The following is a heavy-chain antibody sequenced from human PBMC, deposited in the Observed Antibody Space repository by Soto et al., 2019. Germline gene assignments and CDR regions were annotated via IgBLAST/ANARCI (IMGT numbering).Heavy chain of an antibody. CDR1: GYSFTSYW. V-gene: IGHV5-51*01. J-gene: IGHJ6*02. Sequence: AGSLKIPCRGSGYSFTSYWIGWVRQMPGKGLEWVGIIYPGDSDTRYSQSFKGQVTISADKSISTAYLQWSSLTASDTAMYYCARDIVVVTAMMDYYYYGMDVWGQGTTVTFSS. CDR2: IYPGDSDT. D-gene: IGHD2-21*02. CDR3: ARDIVVVTAMMDYYYYGMDV.